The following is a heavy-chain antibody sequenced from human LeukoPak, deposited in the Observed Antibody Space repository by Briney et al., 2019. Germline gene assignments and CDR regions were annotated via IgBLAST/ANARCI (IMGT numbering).Heavy chain of an antibody. CDR3: ARGGGYYFDH. CDR2: IKEDGSEK. D-gene: IGHD5-24*01. V-gene: IGHV3-7*01. Sequence: GGSLRLSCAASGFTFSSYWMNWVRLAPGKGLEWVANIKEDGSEKYYVDSAEGRFTISRDNAKNSLYLQMNSLRAEDTAVYYCARGGGYYFDHLGQGTLVTVSS. CDR1: GFTFSSYW. J-gene: IGHJ4*02.